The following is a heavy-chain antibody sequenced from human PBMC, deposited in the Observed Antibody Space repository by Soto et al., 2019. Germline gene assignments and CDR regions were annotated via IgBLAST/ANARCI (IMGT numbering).Heavy chain of an antibody. V-gene: IGHV4-4*07. Sequence: ASETLSLTCTVSGGSISSYYWNWIRQPAGKGLEWIGRIYTSGSTNYNPSLKSRVTMSVDTSKKQLSLKLSSVTAADTAVYYCASGTTVVTHFDYWGQGTLVTVSS. CDR1: GGSISSYY. D-gene: IGHD4-17*01. CDR3: ASGTTVVTHFDY. J-gene: IGHJ4*02. CDR2: IYTSGST.